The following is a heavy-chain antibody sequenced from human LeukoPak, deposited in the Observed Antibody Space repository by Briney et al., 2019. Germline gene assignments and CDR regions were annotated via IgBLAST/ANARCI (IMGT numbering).Heavy chain of an antibody. CDR1: GGSFSGYY. CDR3: ARVVKGVATAFDY. Sequence: ASETLSLTCAVYGGSFSGYYWSWIRQPPGKGLEWIGEINHSGSTNYNPSLKSRVTISVDTSKNQFSLKLSSVTAADTAVYYCARVVKGVATAFDYWGQGTLVTVSS. V-gene: IGHV4-34*01. J-gene: IGHJ4*02. CDR2: INHSGST. D-gene: IGHD2-15*01.